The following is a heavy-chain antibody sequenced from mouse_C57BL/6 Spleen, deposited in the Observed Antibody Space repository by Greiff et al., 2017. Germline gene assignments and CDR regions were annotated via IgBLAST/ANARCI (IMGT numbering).Heavy chain of an antibody. CDR2: INPNNGGT. V-gene: IGHV1-18*01. Sequence: VQLQQSGPELVKPGASVMIPCQASGYTFPDYNMDWVKQSHGKSLEWFGDINPNNGGTSYNQQFKGKATLTVDKSSSTAYMELRSLTSADTAVYYGSILGGYGGFDYWGQGTTLTVSS. CDR1: GYTFPDYN. CDR3: SILGGYGGFDY. J-gene: IGHJ2*01. D-gene: IGHD2-2*01.